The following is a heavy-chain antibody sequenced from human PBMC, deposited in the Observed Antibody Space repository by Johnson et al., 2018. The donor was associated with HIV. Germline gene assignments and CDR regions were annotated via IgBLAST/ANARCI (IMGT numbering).Heavy chain of an antibody. J-gene: IGHJ3*02. D-gene: IGHD1-26*01. CDR3: ARDSPWELTAFDI. CDR1: GFAFSSYA. Sequence: VQLVESGGGLVQPGGSLRLSCTASGFAFSSYALHWVRQAPGKGLEWVAVISYDGRDAYYADSVKGRFSISRDNAKNSLYLQMNSLRAEDTAVYYCARDSPWELTAFDIWGQGTMVTVSS. V-gene: IGHV3-30*04. CDR2: ISYDGRDA.